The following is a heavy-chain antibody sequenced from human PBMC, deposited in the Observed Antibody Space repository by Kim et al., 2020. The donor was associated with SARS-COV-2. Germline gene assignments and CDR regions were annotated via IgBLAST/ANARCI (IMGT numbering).Heavy chain of an antibody. CDR3: ARRYSSGQTRVVDY. J-gene: IGHJ4*02. V-gene: IGHV1-8*01. Sequence: ASVKVSCKASGYTFTSYDINWVRQATGQGLEWMGWMNPNSGNTGYAQKFQGRVTMTRNTSISTAYMELSSLRSEDTAVYYCARRYSSGQTRVVDYWGQGTLVTVSS. CDR2: MNPNSGNT. D-gene: IGHD6-19*01. CDR1: GYTFTSYD.